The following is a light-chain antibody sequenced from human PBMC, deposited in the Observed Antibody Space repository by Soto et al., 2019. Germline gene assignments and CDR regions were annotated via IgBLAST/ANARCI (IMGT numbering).Light chain of an antibody. Sequence: EIVLTQSPGTLSLSPGERATLSCRASQTFSSYLAWYQQKPGQAPRLLIYGASSRATGIPDRFSGSGTGTDVTLTISRLEPEDVAVYYCQQYGSSPPFTFGPGTKVYI. CDR3: QQYGSSPPFT. J-gene: IGKJ3*01. CDR1: QTFSSY. V-gene: IGKV3-20*01. CDR2: GAS.